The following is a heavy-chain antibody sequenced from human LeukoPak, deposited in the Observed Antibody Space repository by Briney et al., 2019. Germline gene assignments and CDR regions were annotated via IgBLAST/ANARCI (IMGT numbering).Heavy chain of an antibody. CDR3: ARDYLAAAGYYYYYMDV. J-gene: IGHJ6*03. CDR1: GYTFTGYY. CDR2: INPNSGGT. D-gene: IGHD6-13*01. V-gene: IGHV1-2*06. Sequence: GASVKVSRKASGYTFTGYYMHWVRQAPGQGLEWMGRINPNSGGTNYAQKFQGRVTMTRDTSISTAYMELSRLRSDDTAVYYCARDYLAAAGYYYYYMDVWGKGTTVTVSS.